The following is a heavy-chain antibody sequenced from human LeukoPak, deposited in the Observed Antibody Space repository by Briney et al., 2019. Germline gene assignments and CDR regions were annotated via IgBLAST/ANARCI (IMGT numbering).Heavy chain of an antibody. CDR1: AFTFSDHW. CDR2: ISHDGSEK. CDR3: ARDHWRRLDY. Sequence: GGSLRLSCTASAFTFSDHWMHWVRQAPGKGLEWVAIISHDGSEKSYVDSVKGRFTISRDNAKNSLYLQTNSLRAEDTAVYYCARDHWRRLDYWGQGTLVTVSS. J-gene: IGHJ4*02. V-gene: IGHV3-7*03. D-gene: IGHD3-3*01.